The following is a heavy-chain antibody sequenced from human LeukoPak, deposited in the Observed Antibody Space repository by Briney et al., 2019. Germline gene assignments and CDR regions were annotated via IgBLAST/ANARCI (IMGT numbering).Heavy chain of an antibody. CDR1: GFTFSSFT. V-gene: IGHV3-30-3*01. D-gene: IGHD2-21*01. Sequence: GGSLRLSCAAPGFTFSSFTMHWVRQAPGKGLEWVAVISYDGINKYYADSVKGRFTISRDNSKSTLYLQMNSLRAEDTAVYYCARCGGDCYPAEYFQHWGQGTLVTVSS. CDR3: ARCGGDCYPAEYFQH. CDR2: ISYDGINK. J-gene: IGHJ1*01.